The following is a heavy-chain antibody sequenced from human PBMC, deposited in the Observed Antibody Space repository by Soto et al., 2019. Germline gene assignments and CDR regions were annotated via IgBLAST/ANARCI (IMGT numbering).Heavy chain of an antibody. J-gene: IGHJ6*02. D-gene: IGHD2-15*01. CDR3: ARCPLGGVVAATPYYYGMDV. Sequence: SVKVSCKASGGTFSSYAISWVRQAPGQGLEWMGGIIPIFGTANYAQKFQGRVTITADESTSTAYMELSSLRSEDTAVYYCARCPLGGVVAATPYYYGMDVWGQ. CDR1: GGTFSSYA. CDR2: IIPIFGTA. V-gene: IGHV1-69*13.